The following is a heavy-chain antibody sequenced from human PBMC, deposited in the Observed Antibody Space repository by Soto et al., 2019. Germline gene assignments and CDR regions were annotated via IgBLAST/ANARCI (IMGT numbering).Heavy chain of an antibody. Sequence: ASVKVSCKASGYTFTSYGISWVRQAPGQGLEWMGWISAYNGNTNYAQKLQGRVTMTTDTSTSTAYMELRSLRSDDTAVYYCATASNYYDSSGYYLGYYFDYWGQGTLVTVSS. CDR1: GYTFTSYG. CDR3: ATASNYYDSSGYYLGYYFDY. D-gene: IGHD3-22*01. V-gene: IGHV1-18*01. J-gene: IGHJ4*02. CDR2: ISAYNGNT.